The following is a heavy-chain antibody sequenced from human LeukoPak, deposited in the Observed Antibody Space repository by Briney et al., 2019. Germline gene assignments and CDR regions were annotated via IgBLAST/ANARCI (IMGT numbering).Heavy chain of an antibody. CDR2: ISRGGSTI. J-gene: IGHJ4*02. CDR3: TRRDSYFDY. Sequence: GGSLRLSCAASGISFSSYEMNWVRQAPGKGLEWVSYISRGGSTIYHADSVKGRFTISRDNAKNSLYLQMTSLRAEDTAVYYCTRRDSYFDYWGQGTLVTVSS. V-gene: IGHV3-48*03. CDR1: GISFSSYE.